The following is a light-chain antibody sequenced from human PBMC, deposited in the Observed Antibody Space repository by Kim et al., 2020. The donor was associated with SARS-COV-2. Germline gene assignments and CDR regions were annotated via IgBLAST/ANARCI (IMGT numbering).Light chain of an antibody. V-gene: IGKV3-15*01. CDR2: GAS. CDR1: QSVSTS. Sequence: VSPGERATPSCRASQSVSTSLAWYQQKPGQAPRLLIYGASTRATGIPARFSGSGSGTEFTLTISSLQSEDFAVYTCQHYSTTPLTFGGGTKVDIK. CDR3: QHYSTTPLT. J-gene: IGKJ4*01.